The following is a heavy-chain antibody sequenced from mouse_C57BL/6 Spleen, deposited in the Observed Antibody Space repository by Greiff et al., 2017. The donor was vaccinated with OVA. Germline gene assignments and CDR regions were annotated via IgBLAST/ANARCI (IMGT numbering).Heavy chain of an antibody. CDR3: ARRNYYGNYWYFDV. CDR1: GFTFSDYG. V-gene: IGHV5-17*01. Sequence: DVHLVESGGGLVKPGGSLKLSCAASGFTFSDYGMHWVRQAPEKGLEWVAYISSGSSTIYYADTVKGRFTISRDNAKNTLFLQMTSLRSEDTAMYYCARRNYYGNYWYFDVWGTGTTVTVSS. J-gene: IGHJ1*03. D-gene: IGHD1-1*01. CDR2: ISSGSSTI.